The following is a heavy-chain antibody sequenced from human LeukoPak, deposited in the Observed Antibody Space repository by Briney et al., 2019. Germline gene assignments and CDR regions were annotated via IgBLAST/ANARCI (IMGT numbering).Heavy chain of an antibody. V-gene: IGHV5-51*01. CDR1: GYSFTSYW. Sequence: GESLKISCKGSGYSFTSYWIGWVRPMPGKGLEWMGIIYPGDSATRYCPSFQGQVTISADKSISTAYLQWSSLKASDTAMYYCARHEGAAGFDYWGQGTLVTVSS. CDR3: ARHEGAAGFDY. D-gene: IGHD2-15*01. CDR2: IYPGDSAT. J-gene: IGHJ4*02.